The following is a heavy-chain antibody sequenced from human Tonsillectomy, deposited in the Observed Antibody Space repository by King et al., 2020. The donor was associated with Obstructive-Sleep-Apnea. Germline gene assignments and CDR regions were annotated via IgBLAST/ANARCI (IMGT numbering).Heavy chain of an antibody. Sequence: VQLVESGGGVVQPGRSLRLSCAASGFTFSNYGMHRVRQAPGKGLEWVAFIRYDGSNKYYGDSVKGRFTISRDNSKNTQYLQMNSLRPEDTAVYYCARGSYSGGWEGDYWGQGTLVIVSS. V-gene: IGHV3-30*02. CDR2: IRYDGSNK. CDR3: ARGSYSGGWEGDY. D-gene: IGHD6-19*01. CDR1: GFTFSNYG. J-gene: IGHJ4*02.